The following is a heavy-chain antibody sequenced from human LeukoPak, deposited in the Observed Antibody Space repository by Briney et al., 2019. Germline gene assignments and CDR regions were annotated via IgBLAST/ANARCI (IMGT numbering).Heavy chain of an antibody. Sequence: SETLSLTCTVSGGSISSTDYYWGWIRQAPGKGLEWIGSIFYSGNTYYNPSLKTRVTISIDTSKKQFSLRLSSVTATDTALYYCARHRGDTYGLFDSWGQGTLVTVFS. CDR2: IFYSGNT. J-gene: IGHJ4*02. CDR1: GGSISSTDYY. CDR3: ARHRGDTYGLFDS. D-gene: IGHD5-18*01. V-gene: IGHV4-39*01.